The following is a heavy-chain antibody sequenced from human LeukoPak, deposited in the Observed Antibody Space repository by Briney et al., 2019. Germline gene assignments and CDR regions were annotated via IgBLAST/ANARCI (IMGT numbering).Heavy chain of an antibody. CDR3: ASAGLLGRFDS. J-gene: IGHJ4*02. D-gene: IGHD2-8*02. CDR1: DGSISSHY. CDR2: IYYSGST. Sequence: SETLSLTCTVSDGSISSHYWNWIRQPPGKRMEWIGNIYYSGSTNYNPSLKSRVTLSVDTSKKQFSLKLTSVTAADTAVYYCASAGLLGRFDSWGQGTLVTVSS. V-gene: IGHV4-59*11.